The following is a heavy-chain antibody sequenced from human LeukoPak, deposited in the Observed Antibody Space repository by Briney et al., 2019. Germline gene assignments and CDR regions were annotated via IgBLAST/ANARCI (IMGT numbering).Heavy chain of an antibody. CDR1: GYTFTGYY. Sequence: ASVKVSCKASGYTFTGYYMHWVRQAPGQGLEWMGWINPNSGGTNYAQKFQGWVTMTRDTSISTAYMELSRLRSDDTAVYYCARWGNLNNSSGWPHNWFDPWGQGTLVTVSS. J-gene: IGHJ5*02. CDR3: ARWGNLNNSSGWPHNWFDP. D-gene: IGHD6-19*01. V-gene: IGHV1-2*04. CDR2: INPNSGGT.